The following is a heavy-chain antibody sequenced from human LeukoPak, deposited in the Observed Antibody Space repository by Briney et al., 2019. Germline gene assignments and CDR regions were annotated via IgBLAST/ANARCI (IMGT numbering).Heavy chain of an antibody. CDR1: GYTLTELS. CDR2: FDPEDGET. J-gene: IGHJ6*04. V-gene: IGHV1-24*01. CDR3: ATAGYCSSTSCPYYYYYGMNV. Sequence: ASVKVSCKVSGYTLTELSMHWVRQAPGKGLEWMGGFDPEDGETIYAQKFQGRVTMTEDTSTDTAYMELSSLRSEDTAVYYCATAGYCSSTSCPYYYYYGMNVWGKRDHGHRLL. D-gene: IGHD2-2*01.